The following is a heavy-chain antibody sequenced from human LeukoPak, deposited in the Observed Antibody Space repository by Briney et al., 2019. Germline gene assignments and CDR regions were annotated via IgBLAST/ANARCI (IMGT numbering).Heavy chain of an antibody. CDR1: GYTFTGYY. V-gene: IGHV1-2*02. Sequence: ASVKVSCKASGYTFTGYYMHWVRQAPGQGLEWMGWINPNSGGTNYAQKLQGRVTMTTDTSTSTAYMELRSLRSDDTAVYYCARAIGGGARGIFSYWGQGTLVTVSS. J-gene: IGHJ4*02. CDR3: ARAIGGGARGIFSY. CDR2: INPNSGGT. D-gene: IGHD3-16*01.